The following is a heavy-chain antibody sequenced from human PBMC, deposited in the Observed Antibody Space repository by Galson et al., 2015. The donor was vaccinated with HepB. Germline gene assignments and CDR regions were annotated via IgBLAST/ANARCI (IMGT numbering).Heavy chain of an antibody. CDR1: GGTFSSYA. D-gene: IGHD2-2*01. J-gene: IGHJ6*02. V-gene: IGHV1-69*13. Sequence: SVKVSCKASGGTFSSYAISWVRQAPGQGLEWMGGIIPIFGTANYAQKFQGRVTITADESTSTAYMELSSLRSEDTAVYYCAREYCSSTSCYGYYYYGMDVWGQGTTVTVSS. CDR3: AREYCSSTSCYGYYYYGMDV. CDR2: IIPIFGTA.